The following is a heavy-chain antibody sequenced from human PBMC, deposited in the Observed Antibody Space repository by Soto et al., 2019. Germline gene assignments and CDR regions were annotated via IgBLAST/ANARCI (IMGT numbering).Heavy chain of an antibody. Sequence: PGGSLRLSCAASGFTVSSSYINWFRQAPGKGLEWVSIIYGGGSTNYADSVKGRFTISRDNSANTVYLQMNSLRADDTAVYYCARDPALGYWGQGTLVTVSS. J-gene: IGHJ4*02. D-gene: IGHD3-16*02. V-gene: IGHV3-66*01. CDR2: IYGGGST. CDR1: GFTVSSSY. CDR3: ARDPALGY.